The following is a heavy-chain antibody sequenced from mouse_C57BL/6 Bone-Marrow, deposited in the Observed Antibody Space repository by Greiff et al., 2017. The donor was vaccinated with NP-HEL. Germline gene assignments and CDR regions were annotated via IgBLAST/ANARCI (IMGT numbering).Heavy chain of an antibody. CDR2: IHPNSGST. V-gene: IGHV1-64*01. Sequence: VQLQQPGAELVKPGASVKLSCKASGYTFTSYWMHWVKQRPGQGLEWIGMIHPNSGSTNYNEKFKSKATLTVDKSASTAYMQLSSLTSADSAVYCCARSRYGRNFDYWGQGTTLTVSS. J-gene: IGHJ2*01. CDR3: ARSRYGRNFDY. D-gene: IGHD1-1*01. CDR1: GYTFTSYW.